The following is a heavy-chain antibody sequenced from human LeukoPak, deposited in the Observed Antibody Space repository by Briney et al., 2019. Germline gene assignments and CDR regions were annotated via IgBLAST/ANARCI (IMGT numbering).Heavy chain of an antibody. CDR1: GFTFSSYA. CDR3: GVGELSAGGY. J-gene: IGHJ4*02. V-gene: IGHV3-30*04. CDR2: ISYDGSNK. D-gene: IGHD3-10*01. Sequence: PGRSLRLSCAASGFTFSSYAMHWVRQAPGRGLEWVAVISYDGSNKYYADSVKGRFTISRDNSKNTLYLQMNSLRAEDTAVYYCGVGELSAGGYWGQGTLVTVSS.